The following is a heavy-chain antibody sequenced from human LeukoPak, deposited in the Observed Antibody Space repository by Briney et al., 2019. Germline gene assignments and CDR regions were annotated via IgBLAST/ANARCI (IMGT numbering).Heavy chain of an antibody. Sequence: SKTLSLTCTVSGGSISSYYWSWIRQPPGKGLEWIGYIYYSGSTNYNPSLKSRVTISVDTSKNQFSLKLSSVTAADTAVYYCARVCSGGSCYFDYWGQGTLVTVSS. CDR2: IYYSGST. D-gene: IGHD2-15*01. CDR1: GGSISSYY. CDR3: ARVCSGGSCYFDY. J-gene: IGHJ4*02. V-gene: IGHV4-59*12.